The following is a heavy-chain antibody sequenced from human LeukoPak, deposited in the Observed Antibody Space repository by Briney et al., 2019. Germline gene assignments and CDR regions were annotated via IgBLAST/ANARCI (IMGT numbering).Heavy chain of an antibody. J-gene: IGHJ4*02. CDR3: ARDRVGAQDY. D-gene: IGHD1-26*01. Sequence: GGSLRLSCAASGFTFSSYSMNWVRQAPGKGLEWVSYISSSSSTIYYADSVKGRFTISRDNAKNSLYLQMNSLRAEDTAVYYCARDRVGAQDYWGQGTLVTVSS. CDR1: GFTFSSYS. CDR2: ISSSSSTI. V-gene: IGHV3-48*04.